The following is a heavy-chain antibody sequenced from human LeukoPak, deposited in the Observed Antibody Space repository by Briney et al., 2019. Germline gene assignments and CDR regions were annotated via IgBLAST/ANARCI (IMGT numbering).Heavy chain of an antibody. V-gene: IGHV1-2*02. Sequence: ASVKLSCKASGYTFTGSYMHWVRQAPGQGLEWMGWINPNNGGTNYAQKFQGRVTMTRDTSISTAYMELSRLRSDDTAVYYCARDLDDSSGYTDYWGQGTLVTVSS. CDR2: INPNNGGT. CDR1: GYTFTGSY. D-gene: IGHD3-22*01. CDR3: ARDLDDSSGYTDY. J-gene: IGHJ4*02.